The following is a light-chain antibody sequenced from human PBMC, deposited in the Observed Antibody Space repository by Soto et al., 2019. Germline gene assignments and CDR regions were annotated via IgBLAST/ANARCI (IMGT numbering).Light chain of an antibody. CDR1: QSIRKN. CDR3: QQYGSSPRT. J-gene: IGKJ1*01. V-gene: IGKV3-20*01. CDR2: AAS. Sequence: ELVMSQSPATLSVSPGERVTLSCRASQSIRKNLAWYQKKPGQAPTLLIYAASSRATGIPDRFSGSGSGTDFTLTISRLEPEDFAVYYCQQYGSSPRTFGQGTKVDIK.